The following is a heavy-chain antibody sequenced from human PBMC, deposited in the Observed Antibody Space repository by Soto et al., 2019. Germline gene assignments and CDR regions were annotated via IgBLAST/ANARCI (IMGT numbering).Heavy chain of an antibody. CDR1: GYTFTGYY. Sequence: ASVKVSCKASGYTFTGYYMHWVRQAPGQGLEWMGWINPNSGGTNYAQKFQGWVTMTRDTSISTAYMELSRLRSDDTAVYYCAREANYYGSGIPAFDIWGQGTMVTVSS. V-gene: IGHV1-2*04. D-gene: IGHD3-10*01. CDR2: INPNSGGT. CDR3: AREANYYGSGIPAFDI. J-gene: IGHJ3*02.